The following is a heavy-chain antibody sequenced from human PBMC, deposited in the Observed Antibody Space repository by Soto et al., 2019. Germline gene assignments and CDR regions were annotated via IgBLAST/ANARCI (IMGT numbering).Heavy chain of an antibody. CDR1: GGSTSSDNY. CDR2: IYYSGNT. J-gene: IGHJ4*02. D-gene: IGHD1-7*01. V-gene: IGHV4-30-4*01. CDR3: ARDGRIITGTTN. Sequence: PSETLSLTCTVSGGSTSSDNYWSWIRQPPGKGLEWIGHIYYSGNTDYNPSLRSRVTISVDTSKNQFSLKLSSVTAADPAVYYCARDGRIITGTTNWGQGTLVTVSS.